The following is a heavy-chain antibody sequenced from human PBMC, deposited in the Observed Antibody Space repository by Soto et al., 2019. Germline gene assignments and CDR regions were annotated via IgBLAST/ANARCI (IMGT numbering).Heavy chain of an antibody. CDR3: ARGPRVVWVVPTAPRDVFDI. J-gene: IGHJ3*02. D-gene: IGHD2-2*01. CDR1: GGSFSDFY. V-gene: IGHV4-34*01. Sequence: QVQLQQWGAGLLKPSETLSLTCAVYGGSFSDFYWNFIRQPPGKGLEWIGEINHSGSTNYNPSLKSRVTISVDTSKNQFSLKLRSVTAAATAVYFCARGPRVVWVVPTAPRDVFDIWGQGTVVTVSS. CDR2: INHSGST.